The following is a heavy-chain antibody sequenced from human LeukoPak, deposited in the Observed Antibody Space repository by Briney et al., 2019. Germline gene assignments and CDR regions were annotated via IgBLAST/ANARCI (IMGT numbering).Heavy chain of an antibody. CDR3: AKDRGSSGRNYFDQ. Sequence: GGSLRLSCAASGFTFSSYGMHWVRQTPGKGLEWVAVISYDGSNKDYADSVKGRFTISRDNSKNTPYLQMRSLRVEDTGVYYCAKDRGSSGRNYFDQWGQGTLVTVSS. CDR2: ISYDGSNK. CDR1: GFTFSSYG. J-gene: IGHJ4*02. V-gene: IGHV3-30*18. D-gene: IGHD6-19*01.